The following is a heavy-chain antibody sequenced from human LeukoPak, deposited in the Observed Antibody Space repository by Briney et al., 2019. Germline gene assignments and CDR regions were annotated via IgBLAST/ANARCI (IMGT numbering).Heavy chain of an antibody. CDR3: AREGTGTNAFAI. Sequence: SETLSLTCTVSGGSISSYYWSWIRQPPGKGLEWIGYIYYSGSTNYNPSLKSRLTISVDMSKNQFSLKLSSVTAADTAVYYCAREGTGTNAFAIWGQGTMVTVSS. J-gene: IGHJ3*02. D-gene: IGHD1-1*01. V-gene: IGHV4-59*01. CDR2: IYYSGST. CDR1: GGSISSYY.